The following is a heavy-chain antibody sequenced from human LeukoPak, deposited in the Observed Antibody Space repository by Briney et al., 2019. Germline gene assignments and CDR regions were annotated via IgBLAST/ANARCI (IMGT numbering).Heavy chain of an antibody. CDR3: AKQGKGSYYYDSSGYYNWFDL. CDR1: GFTVSSNY. D-gene: IGHD3-22*01. V-gene: IGHV3-66*04. J-gene: IGHJ5*02. CDR2: IYSGGST. Sequence: GGSLRLSCAASGFTVSSNYMSWVRQAPGKGLEWVSVIYSGGSTCYADSVKGRFTISRDNSKNTLYLQMNSLRAEDTAVYYCAKQGKGSYYYDSSGYYNWFDLWGQGTLVTVSS.